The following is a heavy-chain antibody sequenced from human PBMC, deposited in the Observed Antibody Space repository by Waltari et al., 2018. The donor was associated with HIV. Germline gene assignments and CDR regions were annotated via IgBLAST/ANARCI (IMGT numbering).Heavy chain of an antibody. CDR3: ARDGSSYYGLDY. Sequence: EVKVVVSGGGLVQPGGSLRLSCVGSGFNSGTYEMTWVRQAPGKGLEWVSYISSSGSTIYYADSVKGRFTISRDNAKNSLYLQMNSLRAEDTAVYFCARDGSSYYGLDYWGRGTLVTVSS. CDR1: GFNSGTYE. J-gene: IGHJ4*02. CDR2: ISSSGSTI. V-gene: IGHV3-48*03. D-gene: IGHD1-26*01.